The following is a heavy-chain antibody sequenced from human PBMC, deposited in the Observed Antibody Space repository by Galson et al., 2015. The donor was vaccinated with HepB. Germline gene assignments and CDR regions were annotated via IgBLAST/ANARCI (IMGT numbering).Heavy chain of an antibody. Sequence: SLRLSCAASGFSFSTYAMHWVRQAPGKGLEWVAVISYAGSEKYSADLLKGRFSISRDNSKNTLYLQMSSLRIEDTAVYYCARDSGYESSGYMPGGDYWGQGTLVIVSS. CDR2: ISYAGSEK. CDR1: GFSFSTYA. V-gene: IGHV3-30-3*01. J-gene: IGHJ4*02. CDR3: ARDSGYESSGYMPGGDY. D-gene: IGHD3-9*01.